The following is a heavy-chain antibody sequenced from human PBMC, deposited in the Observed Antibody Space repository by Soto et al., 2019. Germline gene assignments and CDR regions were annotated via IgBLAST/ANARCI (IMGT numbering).Heavy chain of an antibody. J-gene: IGHJ6*04. D-gene: IGHD2-2*01. CDR3: ARGYCSSTSCLPSSYYYYYYGMDV. Sequence: ASVKVSCKASGGTFSSYAISWVRQAPGQGLEWMGGIIPIFGTANYAQKFQGRVTITADESTSTAYMELSSLRSEDTAVYYCARGYCSSTSCLPSSYYYYYYGMDVWGKGTTVTVSS. CDR1: GGTFSSYA. CDR2: IIPIFGTA. V-gene: IGHV1-69*13.